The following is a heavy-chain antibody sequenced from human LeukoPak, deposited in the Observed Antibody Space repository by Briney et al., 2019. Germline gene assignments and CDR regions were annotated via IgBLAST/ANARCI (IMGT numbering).Heavy chain of an antibody. CDR3: AKGSSGTAMVAYYFDY. J-gene: IGHJ4*02. CDR1: GFTFSSYA. Sequence: PGGSLRLSCAASGFTFSSYAMSWVRQAPGKGLEWVSAISGSGGSTYYADSVKGRFTISRDNSKNTLYLQMNSLRAKDTAVYYCAKGSSGTAMVAYYFDYWGQGTLVTVSS. D-gene: IGHD5-18*01. V-gene: IGHV3-23*01. CDR2: ISGSGGST.